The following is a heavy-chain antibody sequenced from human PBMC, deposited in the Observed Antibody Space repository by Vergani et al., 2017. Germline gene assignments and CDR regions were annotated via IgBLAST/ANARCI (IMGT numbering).Heavy chain of an antibody. D-gene: IGHD2-15*01. CDR1: GFTFTNYG. CDR2: TRYDGIVE. V-gene: IGHV3-30*02. CDR3: ATAGAAXCRGASCYDFFEY. Sequence: QVQLVESGGGVVQPGGSLILSCAASGFTFTNYGMHWVRQAPGKGLEWVAFTRYDGIVEYYGDSVRGRFTISRDNSKNTLYLQMNRLRPEDTAVYYCATAGAAXCRGASCYDFFEYWGQETLVTVAS. J-gene: IGHJ4*02.